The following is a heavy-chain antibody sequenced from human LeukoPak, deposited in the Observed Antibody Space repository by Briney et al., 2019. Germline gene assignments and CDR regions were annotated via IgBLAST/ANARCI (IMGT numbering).Heavy chain of an antibody. V-gene: IGHV4-39*02. J-gene: IGHJ4*02. CDR1: GGSISTSNYY. D-gene: IGHD1-26*01. CDR2: IYYSGST. CDR3: ARDVYGSPFDS. Sequence: SETLSLTCTVSGGSISTSNYYWGWIRQPPGKGLEWIGSIYYSGSTYYNPSLKSRVTISVDTSKNQFSLQLNSVTPEDTAVYYCARDVYGSPFDSWGQGTLVTVSS.